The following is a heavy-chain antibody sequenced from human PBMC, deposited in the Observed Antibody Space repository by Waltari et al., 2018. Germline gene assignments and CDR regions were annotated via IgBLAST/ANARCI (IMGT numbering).Heavy chain of an antibody. D-gene: IGHD4-4*01. J-gene: IGHJ5*02. V-gene: IGHV4-34*01. CDR2: INHSGST. CDR3: ARGDPLSSNPEGNWFDP. Sequence: QVQLQQWGAGLLKPSETLSLTCAVYGGSFSGYYWSWIRQPPGKGLEWIGEINHSGSTNYNPSLKSRVTISVDTSKNQFSLKLSSVTAADTAVYYCARGDPLSSNPEGNWFDPWGQGTLVTVSS. CDR1: GGSFSGYY.